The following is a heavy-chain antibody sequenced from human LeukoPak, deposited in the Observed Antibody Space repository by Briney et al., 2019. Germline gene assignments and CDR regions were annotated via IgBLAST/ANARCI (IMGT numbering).Heavy chain of an antibody. CDR1: GGSISSSTYS. D-gene: IGHD1-26*01. J-gene: IGHJ5*02. Sequence: PSETLSLTCAVSGGSISSSTYSWSWIRQPPGKGLEWIGYIYYSGTTYYNPSLKSRVTISVDTSKNQFSLKLSSVTAADTAVYYCARDRDSSSYYWFDPWGQGTLVTVSS. CDR2: IYYSGTT. V-gene: IGHV4-30-4*07. CDR3: ARDRDSSSYYWFDP.